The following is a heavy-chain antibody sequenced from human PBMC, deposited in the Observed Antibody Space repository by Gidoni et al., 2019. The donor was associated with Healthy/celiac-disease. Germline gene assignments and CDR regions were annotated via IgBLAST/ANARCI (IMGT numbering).Heavy chain of an antibody. J-gene: IGHJ6*02. CDR1: GFTFSSYL. V-gene: IGHV3-7*04. Sequence: EVRLVESGGGLVQPGGSLRLSCAASGFTFSSYLMSWVRQAPGKGREWVANIKQDGSEKYYVDSVKGRFTISRDNAKNSLYLQMNSLRAEDTAVYYCAREKKVAGKGDYYYYYGMDVWGQGTTVTVSS. D-gene: IGHD6-19*01. CDR2: IKQDGSEK. CDR3: AREKKVAGKGDYYYYYGMDV.